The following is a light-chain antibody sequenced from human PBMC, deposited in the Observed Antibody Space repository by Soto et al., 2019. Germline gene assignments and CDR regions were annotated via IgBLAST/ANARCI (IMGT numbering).Light chain of an antibody. CDR1: SSNIGAGYD. Sequence: QSVLTQPPSVSGAPGQRVTISCTGSSSNIGAGYDVHWYQQLPGTAPKLLIYGTSNRPSGVPDRFSGSKSGTSASLAITGLQAEDEADYSCQSYDSSRSRVFGGGTQLTVL. CDR3: QSYDSSRSRV. CDR2: GTS. V-gene: IGLV1-40*01. J-gene: IGLJ2*01.